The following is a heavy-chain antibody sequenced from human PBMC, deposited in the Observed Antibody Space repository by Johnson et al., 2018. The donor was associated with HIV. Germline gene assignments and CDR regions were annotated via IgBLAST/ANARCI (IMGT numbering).Heavy chain of an antibody. CDR1: GFTFGDYA. V-gene: IGHV3-49*04. D-gene: IGHD1-1*01. Sequence: MQLVESGGGLVQPGRSLRLSCTASGFTFGDYAMSWVRQAPGKGLEWVGFIRSKAYGGTTEYAASVKGRFTISRDDSKSIAYLQMNSLRAEDTAVYYCARVLGTSDAFDIWGQGTMVTVSS. CDR3: ARVLGTSDAFDI. J-gene: IGHJ3*02. CDR2: IRSKAYGGTT.